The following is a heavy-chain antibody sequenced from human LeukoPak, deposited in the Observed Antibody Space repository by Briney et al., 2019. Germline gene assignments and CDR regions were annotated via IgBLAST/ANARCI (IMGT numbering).Heavy chain of an antibody. J-gene: IGHJ4*02. Sequence: RGEFLKISCKGSGYSITSSWISWVRQMPGKGLGWMGRIDPSDSYTNYSPSFQGHVTISADKSISTAYLQWSSLKASDTAMYYCARPSSGWYVLDYWGQGTLVTVSS. D-gene: IGHD6-19*01. V-gene: IGHV5-10-1*01. CDR1: GYSITSSW. CDR2: IDPSDSYT. CDR3: ARPSSGWYVLDY.